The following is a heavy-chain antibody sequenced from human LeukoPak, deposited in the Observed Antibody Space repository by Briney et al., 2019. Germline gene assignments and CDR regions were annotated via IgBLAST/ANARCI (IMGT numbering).Heavy chain of an antibody. D-gene: IGHD2-2*01. Sequence: GGSLRLSCAVSGFTFSNAWMSWVRQAPGKGLEWVGRIKSKTDGGTTDYAAPVKGRFTISRDDSKNTLYLQMNSLKTEDTAVYYCTTDLGYCSSTSCPFDYWGQGTLVTVSS. J-gene: IGHJ4*02. CDR2: IKSKTDGGTT. CDR1: GFTFSNAW. V-gene: IGHV3-15*01. CDR3: TTDLGYCSSTSCPFDY.